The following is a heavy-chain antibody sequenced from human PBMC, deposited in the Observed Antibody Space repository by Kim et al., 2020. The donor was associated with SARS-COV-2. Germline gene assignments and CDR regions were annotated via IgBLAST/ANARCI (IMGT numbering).Heavy chain of an antibody. CDR3: ARGDSFRIVVLNYFDY. D-gene: IGHD3-22*01. J-gene: IGHJ4*02. Sequence: GGSLRLSCAASGFTFSTYAFHWVRQAPGKGLEWVAVISCDGSSQYYADSVKGRFTISRDNSKNTLYLQVNSLRAEDTAVYYCARGDSFRIVVLNYFDYWGQGNLGTVSS. V-gene: IGHV3-30*04. CDR1: GFTFSTYA. CDR2: ISCDGSSQ.